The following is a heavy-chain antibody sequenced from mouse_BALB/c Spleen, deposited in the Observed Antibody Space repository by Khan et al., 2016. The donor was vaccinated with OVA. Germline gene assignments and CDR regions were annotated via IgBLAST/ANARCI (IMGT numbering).Heavy chain of an antibody. J-gene: IGHJ3*01. D-gene: IGHD1-1*01. CDR1: GFTFSTYG. CDR2: ISSGGSYT. Sequence: EVELVESGGDLVKPEGSLKLSCAASGFTFSTYGMSWVRQTPDKRLEWVATISSGGSYTYYPDSVQGRFTISRDTAKNTLYLQRSSLKSEDTAMFYCARLAYYYDSEGCAYWGQGTLVTVSA. V-gene: IGHV5-6*01. CDR3: ARLAYYYDSEGCAY.